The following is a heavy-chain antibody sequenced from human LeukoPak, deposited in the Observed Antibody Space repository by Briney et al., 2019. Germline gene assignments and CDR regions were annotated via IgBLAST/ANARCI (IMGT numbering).Heavy chain of an antibody. CDR3: AVNYYDSSGYYFTPRYYFDY. Sequence: ASVKVSCKAPGYTFTGYYMHWVRQAPGQGLEWMGWINPNSGGTNYAQKFQGRVTMTRDTSISTAYMELSRLRSDDTAVYYCAVNYYDSSGYYFTPRYYFDYWGQGTLVTVSS. V-gene: IGHV1-2*02. D-gene: IGHD3-22*01. J-gene: IGHJ4*02. CDR1: GYTFTGYY. CDR2: INPNSGGT.